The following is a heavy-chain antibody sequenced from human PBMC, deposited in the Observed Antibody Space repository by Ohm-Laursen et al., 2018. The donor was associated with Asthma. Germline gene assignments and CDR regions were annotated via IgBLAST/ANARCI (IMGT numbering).Heavy chain of an antibody. CDR3: ARVGIAARVIDY. CDR1: GGSISSGDYY. CDR2: FFLRGND. D-gene: IGHD6-6*01. J-gene: IGHJ4*02. V-gene: IGHV4-61*08. Sequence: GTLSLTCTVSGGSISSGDYYWSWIRQPPGKGLEWIGYFFLRGNDNYNPSLRSRVTMSMGTSRDQFSLNLRSATAADTAVYYCARVGIAARVIDYWGQGTLVTVSS.